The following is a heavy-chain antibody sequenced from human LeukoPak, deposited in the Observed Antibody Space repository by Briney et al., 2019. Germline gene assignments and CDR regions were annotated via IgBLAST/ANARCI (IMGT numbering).Heavy chain of an antibody. D-gene: IGHD6-19*01. J-gene: IGHJ6*03. CDR2: IYYSGST. CDR1: GGSISSSSYY. V-gene: IGHV4-39*07. CDR3: ARVAASTPSLYYYYYMDV. Sequence: SETLSLTCTVSGGSISSSSYYWGWIRQPPGKGLEWIGSIYYSGSTYYNPSLKSRVTISVDTSKNQFSLKLSSVTAADTAVYYCARVAASTPSLYYYYYMDVWGKGTTVTVSS.